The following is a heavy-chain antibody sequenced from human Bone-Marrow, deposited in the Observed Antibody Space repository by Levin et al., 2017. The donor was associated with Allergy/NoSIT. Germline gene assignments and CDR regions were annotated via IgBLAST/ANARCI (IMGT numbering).Heavy chain of an antibody. CDR3: ARGPFLTGPDF. CDR1: GFTFSDYP. D-gene: IGHD7-27*01. Sequence: GGSLRLSCAASGFTFSDYPMHWVRQAPGKGLEWIGVISYDERKKFYADSVRDRFTISRDNSKNTVNLQMSSLRADDTAVYYCARGPFLTGPDFWGQGTLVTVSS. CDR2: ISYDERKK. V-gene: IGHV3-30*04. J-gene: IGHJ4*02.